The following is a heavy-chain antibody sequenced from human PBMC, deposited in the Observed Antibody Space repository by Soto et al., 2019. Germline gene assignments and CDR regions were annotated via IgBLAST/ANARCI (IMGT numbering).Heavy chain of an antibody. J-gene: IGHJ6*02. V-gene: IGHV4-39*01. D-gene: IGHD3-10*01. CDR3: ARHGSYYGSGSYYNSRRTNPAYGMDV. CDR2: IYYSGST. Sequence: SETLSLTCTVSGGSISSSSYYWGWIRQPPGKGLEWIGSIYYSGSTYYNPSLKSRVTISVDTSKNQFSLKLSSVTAADTAVYYCARHGSYYGSGSYYNSRRTNPAYGMDVWGQGTTVTVSS. CDR1: GGSISSSSYY.